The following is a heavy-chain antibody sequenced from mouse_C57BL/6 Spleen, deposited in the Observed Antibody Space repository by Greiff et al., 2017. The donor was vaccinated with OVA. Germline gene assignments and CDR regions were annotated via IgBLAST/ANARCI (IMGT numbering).Heavy chain of an antibody. V-gene: IGHV1-42*01. D-gene: IGHD2-4*01. CDR3: ARNSYDYDWFAY. CDR1: GYSFTGYY. CDR2: INPSTGGT. Sequence: EVKLVESGPELVKPGASVKISCKASGYSFTGYYMNWVKQSPEKSLEWIGEINPSTGGTTYNQKFKAKATLTVDKSSSTAYMQLKSLTSEDSAVYYCARNSYDYDWFAYWGQGTLVTVSA. J-gene: IGHJ3*01.